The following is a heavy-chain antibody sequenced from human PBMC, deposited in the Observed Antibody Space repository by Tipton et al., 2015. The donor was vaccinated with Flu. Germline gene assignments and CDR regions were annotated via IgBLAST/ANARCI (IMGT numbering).Heavy chain of an antibody. Sequence: TLSLTCAVSGYSISSGYYWGWIRQPPGRGLEWIGSIYHSGSTYYNPSLKSRVIISVDLSKNQFSLKLTSVTAADTAVYYCARIAVAFDYWGQGTLVTVSS. J-gene: IGHJ4*02. CDR2: IYHSGST. V-gene: IGHV4-38-2*01. CDR3: ARIAVAFDY. CDR1: GYSISSGYY. D-gene: IGHD6-19*01.